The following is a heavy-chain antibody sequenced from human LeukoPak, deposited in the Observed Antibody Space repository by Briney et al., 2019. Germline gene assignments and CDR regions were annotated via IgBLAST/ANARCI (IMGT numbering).Heavy chain of an antibody. CDR1: GFSFSTYA. V-gene: IGHV3-48*02. CDR3: ARKLAL. Sequence: GGSLRLSCAASGFSFSTYAMNWVRQAPGRGLEWVAYIGSSGGTIYYADPVKGRFTISRDNAKNSLFLQMNSLRDEDTAVYFCARKLALWGQGTLVTVSS. J-gene: IGHJ4*02. CDR2: IGSSGGTI.